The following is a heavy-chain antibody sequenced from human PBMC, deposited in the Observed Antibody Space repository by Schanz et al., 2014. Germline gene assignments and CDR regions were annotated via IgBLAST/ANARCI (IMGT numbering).Heavy chain of an antibody. CDR1: GFTFSSYS. V-gene: IGHV3-48*02. J-gene: IGHJ5*02. CDR2: ISTRSITT. Sequence: EVQLVESGGDLVQPGGSLRLSCAASGFTFSSYSMNWVRQTPGKGLEWVSYISTRSITTYYPASLKGRFTISRDDAKNSLYLQMNSLTEEDTAVYYCARGEFGRLFPTWFDPWGQGTLVTVSS. D-gene: IGHD3-10*01. CDR3: ARGEFGRLFPTWFDP.